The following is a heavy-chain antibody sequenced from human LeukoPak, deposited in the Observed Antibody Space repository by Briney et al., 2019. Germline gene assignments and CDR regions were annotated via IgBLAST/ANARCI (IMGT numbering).Heavy chain of an antibody. CDR1: GGSISSSSYY. Sequence: SETLSLTCTVSGGSISSSSYYWGWIRQPPGKGLEWIGSIYYSGSTYYNPSLKSRVTISVDTSKNQFSLKLSSVTAADTAVYYCASSYHYGSGMTFDYWGQGTLVTVSS. J-gene: IGHJ4*02. V-gene: IGHV4-39*07. CDR2: IYYSGST. D-gene: IGHD3-10*01. CDR3: ASSYHYGSGMTFDY.